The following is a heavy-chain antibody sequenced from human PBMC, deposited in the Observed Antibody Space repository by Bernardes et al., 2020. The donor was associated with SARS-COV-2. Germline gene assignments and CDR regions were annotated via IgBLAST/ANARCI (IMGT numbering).Heavy chain of an antibody. CDR1: GGSFSGYY. Sequence: SETLSLTCAVYGGSFSGYYWSWIRQPPGKGPEWIGEIKHSGSTNYNPSLKSRVTISVDTSKNQFSLKLSSVTAADTAVYYCARGPRGSSDYYYRIWFDPWGQGTLVTVSS. J-gene: IGHJ5*02. D-gene: IGHD3-22*01. CDR3: ARGPRGSSDYYYRIWFDP. CDR2: IKHSGST. V-gene: IGHV4-34*01.